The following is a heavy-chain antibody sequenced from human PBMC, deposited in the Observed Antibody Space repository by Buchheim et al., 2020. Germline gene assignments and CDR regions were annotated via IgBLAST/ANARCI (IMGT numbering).Heavy chain of an antibody. Sequence: EVQMVESGGGLGQPGGSLRLSCAASGFTFRSFWMHWVRQAPGKGLVWVSQINGDGTSTSYADSVTGRFTISRDNAKSTLYLQMNSLRAEDTAVYYCVTGTYYNFEDWGQGTL. V-gene: IGHV3-74*01. CDR2: INGDGTST. CDR1: GFTFRSFW. CDR3: VTGTYYNFED. D-gene: IGHD1-26*01. J-gene: IGHJ4*02.